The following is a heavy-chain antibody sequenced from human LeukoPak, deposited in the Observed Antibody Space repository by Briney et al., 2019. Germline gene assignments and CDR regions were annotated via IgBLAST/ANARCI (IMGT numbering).Heavy chain of an antibody. J-gene: IGHJ4*02. CDR2: ISDSGDIT. CDR1: GFTFSTYW. D-gene: IGHD6-19*01. V-gene: IGHV3-23*01. CDR3: AKDARRSDGWYFFDH. Sequence: GGSLRFSCAASGFTFSTYWMHWVRQAPGKGPEWVSVISDSGDITYYADSVKGRFTISRDNSKNTLYLQMISLRAGDTAVYYCAKDARRSDGWYFFDHWGQGTLVTVSS.